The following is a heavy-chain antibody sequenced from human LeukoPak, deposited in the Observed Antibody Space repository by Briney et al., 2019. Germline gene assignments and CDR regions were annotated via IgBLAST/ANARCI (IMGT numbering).Heavy chain of an antibody. CDR2: IKKDGSET. CDR1: GFTFSTSW. Sequence: PGGSLRLSCAASGFTFSTSWMSWVRQVPGKGLEWVASIKKDGSETYYVDSVKGRFTISRDNAKNSLYLQMNSLRAEGTAMYYCARGRYSGTTYYFDYWGQGTLVTVSS. V-gene: IGHV3-7*03. D-gene: IGHD5-12*01. CDR3: ARGRYSGTTYYFDY. J-gene: IGHJ4*02.